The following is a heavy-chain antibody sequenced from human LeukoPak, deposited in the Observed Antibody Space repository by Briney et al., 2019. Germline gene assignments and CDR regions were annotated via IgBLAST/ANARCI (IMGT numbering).Heavy chain of an antibody. D-gene: IGHD3-9*01. CDR1: GGSISSSSYY. CDR2: IYYSGST. CDR3: ARSFGSNYDILTGDAYFQH. J-gene: IGHJ1*01. V-gene: IGHV4-39*07. Sequence: SETLSLTCTVSGGSISSSSYYWGWIRQPPGKGLEWIGSIYYSGSTYYNPSLKSRVTISVDTSKNQFSLKLSSVTAADTAVYYCARSFGSNYDILTGDAYFQHWGQGTLVTVSS.